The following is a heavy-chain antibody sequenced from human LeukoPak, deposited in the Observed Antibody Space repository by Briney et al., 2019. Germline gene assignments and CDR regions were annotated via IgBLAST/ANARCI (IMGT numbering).Heavy chain of an antibody. CDR1: GFTFSSYW. J-gene: IGHJ4*02. D-gene: IGHD2-15*01. CDR2: IKHDESEK. CDR3: ARQGGNFDY. Sequence: GGSLRLSCAVSGFTFSSYWMSWVRQAPRKGLEWVVSIKHDESEKYYVDSVKGRFTISRDNAKNSLYLQMSSLRAEDTAVYYCARQGGNFDYWGQGTLVTVSS. V-gene: IGHV3-7*01.